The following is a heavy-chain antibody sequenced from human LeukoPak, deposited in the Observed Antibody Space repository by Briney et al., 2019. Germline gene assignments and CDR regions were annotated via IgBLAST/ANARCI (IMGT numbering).Heavy chain of an antibody. V-gene: IGHV3-23*01. CDR1: GFTFSSHG. J-gene: IGHJ5*02. CDR3: AKDTDADLFNWFDP. Sequence: PGGTLRLSCVASGFTFSSHGMNWVRQAPGKGLEWVSGIIPSGHTTYYADSVRGRFTISRDNSRNTVYLQMNSLRAEDTAVYYCAKDTDADLFNWFDPWGQGTLVTVSS. D-gene: IGHD4-17*01. CDR2: IIPSGHTT.